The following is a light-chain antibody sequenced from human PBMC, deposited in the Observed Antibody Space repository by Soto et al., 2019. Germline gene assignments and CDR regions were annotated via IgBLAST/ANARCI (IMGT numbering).Light chain of an antibody. CDR2: AES. CDR3: QQLNSYPPC. J-gene: IGKJ3*01. Sequence: DIQLTQSPSFLSASVGDRVTITCRASQGISSYLAWYQQKPGKAPKLLIYAESTLQSGVPSRFSGSGTGTEFTLTISSLQPEDFATYYSQQLNSYPPCFGPGTKVDIK. CDR1: QGISSY. V-gene: IGKV1-9*01.